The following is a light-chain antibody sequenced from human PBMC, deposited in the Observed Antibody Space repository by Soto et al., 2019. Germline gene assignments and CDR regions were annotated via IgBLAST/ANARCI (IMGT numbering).Light chain of an antibody. CDR1: ESVSSN. CDR3: QQYNKWPLT. CDR2: GAS. J-gene: IGKJ4*01. V-gene: IGKV3-15*01. Sequence: EIVMTQSPATLSVSPGERATLSCRASESVSSNLAWYQQKRGQAPRLLIYGASTRATGIPARLSGSGSGTEFTLSISSLESEDSAVYYRQQYNKWPLTFGGGTKVEIK.